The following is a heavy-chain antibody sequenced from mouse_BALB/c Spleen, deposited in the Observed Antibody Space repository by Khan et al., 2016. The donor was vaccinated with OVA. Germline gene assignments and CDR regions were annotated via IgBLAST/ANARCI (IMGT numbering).Heavy chain of an antibody. CDR3: ARGGGTAPFAY. J-gene: IGHJ3*01. V-gene: IGHV5-15*02. CDR2: ISDLAYTI. CDR1: GFTFSDYG. Sequence: MQLEESGGGLVQPGGSRKLSCEASGFTFSDYGMAWVRQAPGKGPEWVAFISDLAYTIYYADTVTGRFTISRENAKNTLYLEMSSLRSEDTDIYYCARGGGTAPFAYWGLGTLVTVSA. D-gene: IGHD1-2*01.